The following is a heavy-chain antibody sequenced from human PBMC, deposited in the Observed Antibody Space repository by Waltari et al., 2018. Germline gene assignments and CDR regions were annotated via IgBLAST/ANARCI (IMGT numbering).Heavy chain of an antibody. CDR1: GSSFTSYW. V-gene: IGHV5-51*01. Sequence: EVQLVKSGAEVTQPGESLKIPCKGSGSSFTSYWIAWVRQMPGKGLEWMGIIYPGDSDTRYSPSFQGQVTISADKSISTAYLQWSSLKASDTAMYYCARHLYGSGSYFFDYWGQGTLVTVSS. D-gene: IGHD3-10*01. J-gene: IGHJ4*02. CDR2: IYPGDSDT. CDR3: ARHLYGSGSYFFDY.